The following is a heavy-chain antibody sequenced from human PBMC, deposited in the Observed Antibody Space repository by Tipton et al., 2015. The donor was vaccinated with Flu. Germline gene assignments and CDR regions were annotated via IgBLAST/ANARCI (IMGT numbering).Heavy chain of an antibody. V-gene: IGHV4-38-2*01. CDR3: ARAGSTVTRYFDH. J-gene: IGHJ4*02. Sequence: TLSLTCAVSGYSISSGYYWGWIRQPPGKGLEWIGSIYHSGSTYYNPSLKSRLTISVDTSKNQFSLQMTSVNAADTAVYYCARAGSTVTRYFDHWGQGTLVTVSS. CDR2: IYHSGST. CDR1: GYSISSGYY. D-gene: IGHD4-11*01.